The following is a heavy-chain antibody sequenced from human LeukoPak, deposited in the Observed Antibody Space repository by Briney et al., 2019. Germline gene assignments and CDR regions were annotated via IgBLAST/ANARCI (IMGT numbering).Heavy chain of an antibody. CDR1: GGSISSYY. J-gene: IGHJ5*02. Sequence: KPSETLSLTCPVSGGSISSYYWSWIRQPPGKGLEWIGYIYYSGSTNYNPSLKSRVTISVDTSKNQFSLKLSSVTAADTAVYYCAREVPAADNWFDPWGQGTLVTVSS. CDR2: IYYSGST. V-gene: IGHV4-59*01. D-gene: IGHD2-2*01. CDR3: AREVPAADNWFDP.